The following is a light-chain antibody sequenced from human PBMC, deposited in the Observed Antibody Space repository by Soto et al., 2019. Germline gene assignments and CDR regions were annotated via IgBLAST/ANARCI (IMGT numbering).Light chain of an antibody. CDR2: DAS. J-gene: IGKJ2*01. CDR3: QQRASWPYT. Sequence: EIVLTQSPASLSLSPGESASLSCRASQTISGFLVWYRQRPGQSPRLLIHDASNRATGISARFSGSGSGTDFTLTIGSLEPEESALYYCQQRASWPYTSGQGTKVEIK. CDR1: QTISGF. V-gene: IGKV3-11*01.